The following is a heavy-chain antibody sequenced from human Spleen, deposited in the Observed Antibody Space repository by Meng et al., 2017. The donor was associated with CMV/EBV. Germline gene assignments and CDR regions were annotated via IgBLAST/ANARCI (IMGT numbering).Heavy chain of an antibody. CDR2: INPSRST. D-gene: IGHD2-2*01. V-gene: IGHV4-34*01. J-gene: IGHJ3*02. CDR1: GGSFSGYN. Sequence: GSLRLSCAVSGGSFSGYNWSWIRQAPGKGLEWIGEINPSRSTNYNPSLESRRSISVDTSKNHFSLMLSSVTAADTAVYYFARDLLWGYIVVVPAAGWHAFDIWGQGTMVTVSS. CDR3: ARDLLWGYIVVVPAAGWHAFDI.